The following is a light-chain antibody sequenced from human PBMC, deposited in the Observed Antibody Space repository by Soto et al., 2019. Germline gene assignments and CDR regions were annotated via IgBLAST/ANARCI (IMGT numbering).Light chain of an antibody. CDR3: QQYCSSRT. Sequence: EIVLTQSPGTMSLSPGERATLSCRASQSVRNYYLDWYQQKPGQPPRLLISGVSSRGTGIPDWFSGRSDGTDFALTSSRLEPEVSAVYYCQQYCSSRTFGQGTKVEIK. J-gene: IGKJ1*01. V-gene: IGKV3-20*01. CDR1: QSVRNYY. CDR2: GVS.